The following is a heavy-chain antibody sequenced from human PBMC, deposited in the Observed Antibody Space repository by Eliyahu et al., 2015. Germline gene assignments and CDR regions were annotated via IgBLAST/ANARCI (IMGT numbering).Heavy chain of an antibody. Sequence: QVQLVQSGAEVXKPGASVXVSCXASGYXFTSYXIXWVRQATGQGLEWMGWMNPNSGNTGYAQKFQGRVTMTRNTSISTAYMELSSLRSEDTAVYYCARITAMVSYWGQGTLVTVSS. D-gene: IGHD5-18*01. CDR2: MNPNSGNT. CDR3: ARITAMVSY. CDR1: GYXFTSYX. J-gene: IGHJ4*02. V-gene: IGHV1-8*01.